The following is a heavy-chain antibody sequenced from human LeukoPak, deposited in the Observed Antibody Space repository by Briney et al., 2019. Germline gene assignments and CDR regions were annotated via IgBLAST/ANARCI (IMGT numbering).Heavy chain of an antibody. CDR2: INPNSGGT. CDR3: AVGYDSSGPDYYYGMDV. D-gene: IGHD3-22*01. Sequence: ASVKVSCKASGYTFTGYYMHWVRQAPGQGLEWMGWINPNSGGTNYAQKFQGRVTMTRDTSISTAYMELSRLRSDDTAVYYCAVGYDSSGPDYYYGMDVWGQGTTVTVSS. V-gene: IGHV1-2*02. CDR1: GYTFTGYY. J-gene: IGHJ6*02.